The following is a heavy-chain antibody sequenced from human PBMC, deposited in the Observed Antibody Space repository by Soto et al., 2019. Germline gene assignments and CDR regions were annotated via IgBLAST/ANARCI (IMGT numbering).Heavy chain of an antibody. V-gene: IGHV3-23*01. Sequence: GGSLRLSCAASGFTFSSYAMSWVRQAPGKGLEWVSAISGSGGSTYYADSVKGRFTISRDNSKNTLYLQMNSLRAEDTAVYYCAKVLVGPRYYYDSSGYYSQFDYWGQGTLVTVSS. D-gene: IGHD3-22*01. J-gene: IGHJ4*02. CDR2: ISGSGGST. CDR1: GFTFSSYA. CDR3: AKVLVGPRYYYDSSGYYSQFDY.